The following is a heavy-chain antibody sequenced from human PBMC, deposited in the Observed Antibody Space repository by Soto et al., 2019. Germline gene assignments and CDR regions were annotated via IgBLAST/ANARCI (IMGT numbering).Heavy chain of an antibody. J-gene: IGHJ4*02. CDR1: GFTFSSYA. Sequence: PGGSLRLSCAASGFTFSSYAMHWVRQAPGKGLEWVAVISYDGSNKYYADSVKGRFTISRDNSKNTLYLQMNSLRAEDTAVYYCAREVAAAGIYYFDYWGQGTLVTVSS. D-gene: IGHD6-13*01. V-gene: IGHV3-30-3*01. CDR3: AREVAAAGIYYFDY. CDR2: ISYDGSNK.